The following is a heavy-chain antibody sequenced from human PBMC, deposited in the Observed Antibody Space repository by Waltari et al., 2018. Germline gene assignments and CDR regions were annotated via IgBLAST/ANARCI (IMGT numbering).Heavy chain of an antibody. Sequence: EVQLVESGGGLVQPGGSLRLSCTASGLTLSSNWMHWVRQAPGKGLEWVSRIDSDGRSTIYADSVKGRFPISRDNAKNTLYLQMNSLRVEDTAVYFCAREKYRGWDYWGQGALVTVSS. CDR2: IDSDGRST. J-gene: IGHJ4*02. D-gene: IGHD2-15*01. CDR1: GLTLSSNW. CDR3: AREKYRGWDY. V-gene: IGHV3-74*01.